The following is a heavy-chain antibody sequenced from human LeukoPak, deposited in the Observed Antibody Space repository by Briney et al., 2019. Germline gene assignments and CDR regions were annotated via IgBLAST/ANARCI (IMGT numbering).Heavy chain of an antibody. J-gene: IGHJ4*02. D-gene: IGHD6-19*01. CDR3: ARGGIAVAGTGY. CDR1: GGTFSSYA. Sequence: ASVKVSCKASGGTFSSYAISWVRQAPGQGLEWMGGIIPIFGTANYAQKFQGRVTITADKSTSTAYMELSSLRSEDTAVYYCARGGIAVAGTGYWGQGTLVTVSS. V-gene: IGHV1-69*06. CDR2: IIPIFGTA.